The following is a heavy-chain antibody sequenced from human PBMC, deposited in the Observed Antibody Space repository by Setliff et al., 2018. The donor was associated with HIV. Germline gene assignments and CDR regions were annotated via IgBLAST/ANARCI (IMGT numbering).Heavy chain of an antibody. V-gene: IGHV3-53*01. CDR2: IYSGGST. Sequence: GGSLRLSCAASGFTVSSNYVSWVRQAPGKGLEWVSIIYSGGSTYYADSVKGRFTISRDNSKNTLYLQMNSLRAEDTAVYYCSSPGPGHGYSYGYFDYWGHGTLVTVSS. D-gene: IGHD5-18*01. CDR1: GFTVSSNY. CDR3: SSPGPGHGYSYGYFDY. J-gene: IGHJ4*01.